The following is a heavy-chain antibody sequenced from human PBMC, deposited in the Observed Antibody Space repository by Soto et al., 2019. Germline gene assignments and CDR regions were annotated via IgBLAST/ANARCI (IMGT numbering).Heavy chain of an antibody. CDR3: VRIRYQLPSSVLWLDP. Sequence: SETLSLTCAVYGGFLSESYWTWIRQPPGKGLEWIGEINHVGGTNYNPSLKSRVTMSVDTSQNQFSLRLISVTAADTAMYFCVRIRYQLPSSVLWLDPWGGGTPVTVSS. D-gene: IGHD3-16*01. CDR1: GGFLSESY. V-gene: IGHV4-34*01. J-gene: IGHJ5*02. CDR2: INHVGGT.